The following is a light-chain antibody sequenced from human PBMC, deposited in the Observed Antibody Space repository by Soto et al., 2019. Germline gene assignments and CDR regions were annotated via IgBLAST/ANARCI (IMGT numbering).Light chain of an antibody. V-gene: IGKV3-20*01. CDR2: GAS. CDR1: QSFSNNY. Sequence: EIVLTQSPGTLSLSPGERATLSCRASQSFSNNYLAWYQQKPGQAPRLLIYGASSRATGIPDRFSGSGSGTDFTLTISRLEPEDFAVYYCQQYGSSGTFGQGTKGDIK. J-gene: IGKJ1*01. CDR3: QQYGSSGT.